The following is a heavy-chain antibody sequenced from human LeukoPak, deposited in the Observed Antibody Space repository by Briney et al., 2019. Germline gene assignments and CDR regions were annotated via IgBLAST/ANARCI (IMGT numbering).Heavy chain of an antibody. CDR3: ARRIRRFYYYDSSGYQPFDY. D-gene: IGHD3-22*01. CDR2: INHSGST. V-gene: IGHV4-34*01. Sequence: SETLSLTCAVYGGSFSGYYWSWIRQPPGKGLEWIGEINHSGSTNYNPSLKSRVTISVDTSKNQFSLKLSSVTAADTAVYYCARRIRRFYYYDSSGYQPFDYWGQGTLVTGSS. J-gene: IGHJ4*02. CDR1: GGSFSGYY.